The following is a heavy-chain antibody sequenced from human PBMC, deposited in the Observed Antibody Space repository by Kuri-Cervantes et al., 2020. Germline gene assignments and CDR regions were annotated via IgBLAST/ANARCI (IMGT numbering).Heavy chain of an antibody. D-gene: IGHD3-22*01. CDR3: ARGPYYFDSTSVDY. V-gene: IGHV4-38-2*01. CDR2: IYHSGTT. J-gene: IGHJ4*02. Sequence: SETLSLTCAVYDYSIRSGSYWGWIRQPPGKGLEWIGNIYHSGTTYYNPSLKSRITMSIDTSKNQFSMKLRSVTATDAGVYYCARGPYYFDSTSVDYWGQGTPVTVSS. CDR1: DYSIRSGSY.